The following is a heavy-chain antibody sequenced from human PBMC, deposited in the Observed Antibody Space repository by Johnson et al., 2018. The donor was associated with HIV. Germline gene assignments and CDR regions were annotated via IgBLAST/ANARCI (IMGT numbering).Heavy chain of an antibody. V-gene: IGHV3-7*02. Sequence: VQLVESGGGSVQPGGFLRLSCAASGFSFSNYWMSWVRQAPGKGLEWVANIKEDGSEEYYVDSMEGRFTISRDNAKNSLYLQMDSLRREDSGVYYCAKGEAQEGWIQLQAYAFDFWGQGTMVTVSS. CDR2: IKEDGSEE. J-gene: IGHJ3*01. CDR1: GFSFSNYW. D-gene: IGHD5-18*01. CDR3: AKGEAQEGWIQLQAYAFDF.